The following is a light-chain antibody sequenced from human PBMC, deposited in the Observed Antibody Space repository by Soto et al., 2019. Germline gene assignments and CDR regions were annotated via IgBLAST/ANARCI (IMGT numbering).Light chain of an antibody. Sequence: QSALTQPASVSGTPGQSITISCTGSNSDIGIYDFVSWYQHHPGKAPKLIVSEVSHRPSGVSNRFSGSKSGNTASLTISGLQSEDEADYYCQSYGSSPSANVVFGTGTKLTVL. V-gene: IGLV2-14*01. CDR3: QSYGSSPSANVV. CDR2: EVS. J-gene: IGLJ1*01. CDR1: NSDIGIYDF.